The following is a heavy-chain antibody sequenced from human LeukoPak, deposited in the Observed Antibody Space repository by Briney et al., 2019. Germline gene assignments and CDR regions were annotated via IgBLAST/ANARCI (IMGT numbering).Heavy chain of an antibody. J-gene: IGHJ6*02. CDR3: ARDSVVVVPAAIGPDYYYYYGMDV. CDR1: GGSFSGYY. V-gene: IGHV4-34*09. Sequence: SETLSLTCAVYGGSFSGYYWSWIRQPPGKGLEWIGYIYYSGSTYYNPSLKSRVTISVDTSKNQFSLKLSSVTAADTAVYYCARDSVVVVPAAIGPDYYYYYGMDVWGQGTTVTVSS. CDR2: IYYSGST. D-gene: IGHD2-2*01.